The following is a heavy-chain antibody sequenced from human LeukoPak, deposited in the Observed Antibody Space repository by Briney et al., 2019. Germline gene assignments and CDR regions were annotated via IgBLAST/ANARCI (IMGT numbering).Heavy chain of an antibody. CDR1: GGSISSYY. CDR3: ARLGHCSSTSCYDGLFDY. J-gene: IGHJ4*02. CDR2: IYYSGST. D-gene: IGHD2-2*01. Sequence: SETLSLTCTVSGGSISSYYRSWIRQPPGKGLEWIGYIYYSGSTNYNPSLKSRVAISVDTSKSQFSLKLSSVTAADTAVYYCARLGHCSSTSCYDGLFDYWGQGTLVTVSS. V-gene: IGHV4-59*08.